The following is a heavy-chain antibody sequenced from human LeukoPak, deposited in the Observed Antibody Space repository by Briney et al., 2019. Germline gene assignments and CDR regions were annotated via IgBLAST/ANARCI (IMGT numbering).Heavy chain of an antibody. CDR1: GVNFNEYS. CDR3: ASQSGDYDDVWGSYRYYFDN. J-gene: IGHJ4*02. Sequence: PGGTLRLACAVSGVNFNEYSMNCVRQAPGKGLEWVSYISSRSRPIYYADSVKGRFTISRDNAANSVYLEMNNLRAEDTAVYYCASQSGDYDDVWGSYRYYFDNWGQGTLVIVSS. D-gene: IGHD3-16*02. V-gene: IGHV3-48*01. CDR2: ISSRSRPI.